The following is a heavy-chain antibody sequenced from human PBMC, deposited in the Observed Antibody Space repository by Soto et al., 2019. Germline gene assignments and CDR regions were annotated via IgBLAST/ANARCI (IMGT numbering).Heavy chain of an antibody. D-gene: IGHD3-16*01. Sequence: EVQLLESGGGLVQPGGSLRLSCAASGFTFSSYAMSWVRQAPGKGLAWVSTISGGGDATYYADSVKGRFTISRDNSKSTLYLRMNSLRADDPDVYYCAKKVIPQGGNCFDPWGQGTLVTVPS. J-gene: IGHJ5*02. CDR2: ISGGGDAT. V-gene: IGHV3-23*01. CDR3: AKKVIPQGGNCFDP. CDR1: GFTFSSYA.